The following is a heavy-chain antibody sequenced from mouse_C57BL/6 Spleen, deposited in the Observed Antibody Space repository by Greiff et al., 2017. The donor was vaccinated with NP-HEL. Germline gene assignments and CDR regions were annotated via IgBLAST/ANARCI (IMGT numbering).Heavy chain of an antibody. CDR2: ISYDGSN. J-gene: IGHJ4*01. D-gene: IGHD2-4*01. V-gene: IGHV3-6*01. Sequence: VQLKESGPGLVKPSQSLSLTCSVTGYSITSGYYWNWIRQFPGNKLEWMGYISYDGSNNYNPSLKNRISITRDTSKNQFFLKLNSVTTEDTATYYCARVDYDDAMDYWGQGTSVTVSS. CDR1: GYSITSGYY. CDR3: ARVDYDDAMDY.